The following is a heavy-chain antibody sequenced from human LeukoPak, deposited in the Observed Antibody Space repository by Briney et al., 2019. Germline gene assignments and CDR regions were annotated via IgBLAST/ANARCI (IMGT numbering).Heavy chain of an antibody. CDR3: ASYGSGSYYYFDY. Sequence: GSLRLSCAASGFTVSSNYMSWVRQAPGKGLEWVSVIYSGGSTYYADSVKGRFTISRDNSKNTLYLQMNSLRAEDTAVYYCASYGSGSYYYFDYWGQGTLVTVSS. D-gene: IGHD3-10*01. CDR2: IYSGGST. V-gene: IGHV3-53*01. J-gene: IGHJ4*02. CDR1: GFTVSSNY.